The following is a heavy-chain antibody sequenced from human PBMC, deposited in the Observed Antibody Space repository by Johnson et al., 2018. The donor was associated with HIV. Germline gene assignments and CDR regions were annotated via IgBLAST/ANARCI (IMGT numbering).Heavy chain of an antibody. J-gene: IGHJ3*02. CDR1: GFTFSSYA. V-gene: IGHV3-30*04. CDR3: ARLRGACDI. Sequence: QVQLVESGGGVVQPGRSLRLSCAASGFTFSSYAMHWVRQAPGKGLEWVAVISYDGSNKYYADSVKGRFTISRDNSKNTLYLQMHSLRAEDTAVYYCARLRGACDIWGQGTMVTVSS. CDR2: ISYDGSNK.